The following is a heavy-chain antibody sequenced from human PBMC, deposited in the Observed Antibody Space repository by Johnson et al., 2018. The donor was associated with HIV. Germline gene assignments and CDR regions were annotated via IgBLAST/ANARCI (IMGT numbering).Heavy chain of an antibody. CDR2: ISFDGSEE. J-gene: IGHJ3*02. Sequence: QVQLVESGGGVVQPGGSVRLSCAVSGLNFSDYGMHWVRQAPGKGLERVAVISFDGSEEYSVESFKGRFSIPRDNSNNTLYLQMNRLRTEDTAVYFCVRGRIAMRGVDLRVGAFDIWGQGTMVTVSS. V-gene: IGHV3-30*03. CDR1: GLNFSDYG. CDR3: VRGRIAMRGVDLRVGAFDI. D-gene: IGHD3-22*01.